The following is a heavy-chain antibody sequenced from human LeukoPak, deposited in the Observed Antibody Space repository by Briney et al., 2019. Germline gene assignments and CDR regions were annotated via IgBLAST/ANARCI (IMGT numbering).Heavy chain of an antibody. CDR1: GYTLTSYA. CDR3: ARDLRGYSYGLGTTFDY. Sequence: GASVKVSCKASGYTLTSYAMNWVRQAPGQGLEWMGWINTNTGNPTYAQGFTGRFVFSLDTSVSTAYLQISSLKAEDTAMYYCARDLRGYSYGLGTTFDYWGQGTLVTVSS. D-gene: IGHD5-18*01. CDR2: INTNTGNP. V-gene: IGHV7-4-1*02. J-gene: IGHJ4*02.